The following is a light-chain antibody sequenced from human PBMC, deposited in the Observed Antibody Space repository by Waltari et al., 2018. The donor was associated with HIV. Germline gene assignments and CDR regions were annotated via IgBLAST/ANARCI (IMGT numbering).Light chain of an antibody. J-gene: IGLJ2*01. CDR3: QTFDTSLSGFVV. Sequence: QSVLTQPPSVSGAPGQRVTISCTGSRSNIGAIYDAHWYQQLPGAAPKLLIYDTNTRPSGVPDRFSGSKSGTSASLAIAGLQADDEAVYYCQTFDTSLSGFVVFGGGTKLTVL. CDR2: DTN. V-gene: IGLV1-40*01. CDR1: RSNIGAIYD.